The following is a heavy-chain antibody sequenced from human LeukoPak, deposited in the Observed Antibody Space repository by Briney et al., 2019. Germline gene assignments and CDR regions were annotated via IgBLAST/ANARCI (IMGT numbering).Heavy chain of an antibody. Sequence: GGSLRLSCAASGFTFSSYSMNWVRQAPGEGLEWVSYISSLSGTIYYADSVRGRFTISRDNAKNSLYLQMDSLRAEDTAVYYCSRTFDSWGQGTLVTVSS. CDR2: ISSLSGTI. V-gene: IGHV3-48*01. J-gene: IGHJ5*01. CDR1: GFTFSSYS. CDR3: SRTFDS.